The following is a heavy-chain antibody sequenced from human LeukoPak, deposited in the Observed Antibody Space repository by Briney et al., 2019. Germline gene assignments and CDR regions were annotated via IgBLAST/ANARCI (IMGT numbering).Heavy chain of an antibody. CDR2: IYYSGST. Sequence: PSETLSLTCTVSGGSISSGGYYWSWIRQHPGKGLEWIGYIYYSGSTYYNPSLKSRVTISVDTSKNQFSLKPSSVTAADTAVYYCARDKDLITIFGVVINGMDVWGQGTTVTVSS. V-gene: IGHV4-31*03. D-gene: IGHD3-3*01. CDR1: GGSISSGGYY. J-gene: IGHJ6*02. CDR3: ARDKDLITIFGVVINGMDV.